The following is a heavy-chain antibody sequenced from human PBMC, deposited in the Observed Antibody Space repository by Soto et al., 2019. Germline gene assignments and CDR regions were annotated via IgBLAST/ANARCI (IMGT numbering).Heavy chain of an antibody. CDR1: GGTFSSHV. Sequence: QVQLVQSGAEVKKPGSSVKVSCNASGGTFSSHVFNWVRQAPGQGLEWMGGIMAIIGTANYAQKFQGRVTITADESTSTAYMELSSLRSEDTAVYYCARDLEFRDGNISHLDYWGQGTLVTVSS. J-gene: IGHJ4*02. CDR3: ARDLEFRDGNISHLDY. D-gene: IGHD3-10*01. CDR2: IMAIIGTA. V-gene: IGHV1-69*01.